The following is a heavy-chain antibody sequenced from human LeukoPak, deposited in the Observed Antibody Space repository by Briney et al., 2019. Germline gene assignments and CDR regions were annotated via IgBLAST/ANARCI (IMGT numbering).Heavy chain of an antibody. CDR1: GFTFSDYY. CDR2: ISSSGSTI. CDR3: ASPPYCSSTSCSDY. Sequence: PGGSLRLSCAASGFTFSDYYMSWIRQAPGKGLEWVSYISSSGSTIYYADSVKGRFTISRDNAKNSLYLRMNSLRAEDTAVYYCASPPYCSSTSCSDYWGQGTLVTVSS. V-gene: IGHV3-11*01. J-gene: IGHJ4*02. D-gene: IGHD2-2*01.